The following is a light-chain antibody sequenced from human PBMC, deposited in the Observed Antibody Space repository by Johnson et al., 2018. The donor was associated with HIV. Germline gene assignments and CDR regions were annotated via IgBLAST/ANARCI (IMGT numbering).Light chain of an antibody. CDR3: GTWDSSLSAYV. CDR1: SSNIGNNY. V-gene: IGLV1-51*02. Sequence: SVLTQPPSVSVAPGQKVTISCSGSSSNIGNNYVSWYQQLPGTAPKLLIYENNKRPSGIPDRFSASKSGTSATLGITGLQTGDEADYYCGTWDSSLSAYVFGTGTKVTVL. CDR2: ENN. J-gene: IGLJ1*01.